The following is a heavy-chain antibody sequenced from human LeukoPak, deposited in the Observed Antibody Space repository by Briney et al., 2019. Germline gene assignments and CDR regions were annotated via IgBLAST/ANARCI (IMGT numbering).Heavy chain of an antibody. J-gene: IGHJ4*02. CDR2: IYYSGST. CDR1: GGSISSYY. Sequence: SETLSLTCTVSGGSISSYYWSWIRQPPGKGLEWIGYIYYSGSTNYNPSLKSRVTISLDTSKNQFSLKLSSVTAADTAVYYCARDRGLTTSGGVGFDYWGQGTLVTVSS. D-gene: IGHD4/OR15-4a*01. CDR3: ARDRGLTTSGGVGFDY. V-gene: IGHV4-59*01.